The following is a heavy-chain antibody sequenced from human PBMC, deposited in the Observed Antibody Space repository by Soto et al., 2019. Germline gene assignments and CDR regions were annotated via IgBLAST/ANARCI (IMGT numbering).Heavy chain of an antibody. CDR3: ARVGTPGIAVAGTHWFDP. CDR1: GYTFTIYG. Sequence: QVQLVQSGAEVKKPGASVKLSCKASGYTFTIYGISGVRQAPGHGLKWMGGISAYNGNTNYAQKLQGRVTMTTDTSTSTAYMELRSRRSDDTAVYYCARVGTPGIAVAGTHWFDPWGQGTLVTVSS. J-gene: IGHJ5*02. V-gene: IGHV1-18*01. CDR2: ISAYNGNT. D-gene: IGHD6-19*01.